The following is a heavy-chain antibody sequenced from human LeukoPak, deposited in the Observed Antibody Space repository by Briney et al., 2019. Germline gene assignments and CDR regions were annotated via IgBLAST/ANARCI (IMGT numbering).Heavy chain of an antibody. Sequence: PGGSLRLSCAASGFTFSSYEMNWVRQAPGKGLEWVANIKQDGSEKYYVDSVKGRFIISRDNAKNSLYLQMNSLRAEDTAVYYCAKGAFRDQVQGYYYMDVWGKGTTVTVSS. CDR3: AKGAFRDQVQGYYYMDV. CDR1: GFTFSSYE. J-gene: IGHJ6*03. V-gene: IGHV3-7*01. CDR2: IKQDGSEK. D-gene: IGHD3-10*01.